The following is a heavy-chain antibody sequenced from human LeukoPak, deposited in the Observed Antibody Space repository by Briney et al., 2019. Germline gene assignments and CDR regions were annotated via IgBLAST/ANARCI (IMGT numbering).Heavy chain of an antibody. D-gene: IGHD3-16*01. Sequence: SETLSLTCTVSGGSISSYYWSWIRQPPGKGLEYVGYIYYSGSTYYNPSLKSRVTISVDTSKNQFSLKLSSVTAADTAVYYCARLGDHDQSDYWGQGTLVTVSS. CDR3: ARLGDHDQSDY. CDR1: GGSISSYY. V-gene: IGHV4-59*01. J-gene: IGHJ4*02. CDR2: IYYSGST.